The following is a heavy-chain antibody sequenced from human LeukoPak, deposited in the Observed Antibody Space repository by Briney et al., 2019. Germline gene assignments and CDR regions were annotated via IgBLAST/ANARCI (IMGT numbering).Heavy chain of an antibody. V-gene: IGHV3-21*05. D-gene: IGHD3-22*01. CDR3: ARGGGSAYHYNAFDI. Sequence: GGSLRLSCAASGFTFSNYWLHWVRQAPGKGLEWVSYISISGTNMLYADSVKGRFTISRDNSRTSLFLQMSSLRAEDTAVYYCARGGGSAYHYNAFDIWGLGTMVTVSS. CDR1: GFTFSNYW. J-gene: IGHJ3*02. CDR2: ISISGTNM.